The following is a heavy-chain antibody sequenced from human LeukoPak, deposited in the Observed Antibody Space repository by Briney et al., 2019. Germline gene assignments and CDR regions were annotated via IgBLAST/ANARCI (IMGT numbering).Heavy chain of an antibody. CDR3: ARDSSGPMWFDP. V-gene: IGHV3-21*01. Sequence: GGSLRLSCAASGFTFSSYSMNWVRQAPGKGLEWVSSISSSSSYIYYADSVKGRFTISRDNAKNSLYLQMNSLRAEDTAVYYCARDSSGPMWFDPWGQGTLVTVSS. CDR2: ISSSSSYI. J-gene: IGHJ5*02. D-gene: IGHD3-22*01. CDR1: GFTFSSYS.